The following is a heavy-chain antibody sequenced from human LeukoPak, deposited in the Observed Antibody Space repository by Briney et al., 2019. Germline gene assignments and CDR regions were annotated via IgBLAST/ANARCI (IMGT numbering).Heavy chain of an antibody. J-gene: IGHJ6*02. Sequence: GGSLRLSCAASGFTFSSSWMHWVRQAPGKGLVWVSHINSDGSSPSYADSVKGRFTISRDNAKNTVYLQMNSLRAEDTAVYYCARDSSYSMDVWGQGTTVTVSS. V-gene: IGHV3-74*01. CDR3: ARDSSYSMDV. CDR2: INSDGSSP. CDR1: GFTFSSSW. D-gene: IGHD6-13*01.